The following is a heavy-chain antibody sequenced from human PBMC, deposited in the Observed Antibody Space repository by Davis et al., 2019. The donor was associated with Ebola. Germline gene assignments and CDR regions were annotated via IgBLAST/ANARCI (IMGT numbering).Heavy chain of an antibody. CDR3: ATLRRTITGMDDGFDI. CDR2: IYTGDSDT. Sequence: GGSLRLSCKDSGNTFTSHWIGWVRQVPGKGLEWMGIIYTGDSDTRYSPSFRGQATISADKSAKTAFLQWSSLKASDTAIYYCATLRRTITGMDDGFDIWGHGTMVTVSS. J-gene: IGHJ3*02. V-gene: IGHV5-51*01. D-gene: IGHD1-20*01. CDR1: GNTFTSHW.